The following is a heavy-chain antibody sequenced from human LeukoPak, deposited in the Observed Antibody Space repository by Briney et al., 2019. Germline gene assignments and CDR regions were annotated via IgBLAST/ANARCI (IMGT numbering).Heavy chain of an antibody. CDR3: ARGFAIDF. Sequence: SQTLTLTCDICGDTVSSNSAAWTWIRQSPSRGLYWLGRTYYRSRWYYDYAVSVNSRITISPDTSKNQFSLQLNSVTADDTAMYYCARGFAIDFWGQGTMVTVSS. V-gene: IGHV6-1*01. J-gene: IGHJ3*01. CDR1: GDTVSSNSAA. CDR2: TYYRSRWYY.